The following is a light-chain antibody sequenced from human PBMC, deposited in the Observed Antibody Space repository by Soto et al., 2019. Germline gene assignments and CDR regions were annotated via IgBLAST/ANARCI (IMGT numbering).Light chain of an antibody. CDR3: QQNNKWPPVT. J-gene: IGKJ4*01. Sequence: EVVMTQYPATVSVSPGEGVTLSCRASQTISNDLAWYQQKPGQAPRLLIYGASTRATGVPARFSGGGSGTELTLTISSLQSEDFAFYYCQQNNKWPPVTFGGGTKVQIK. CDR2: GAS. CDR1: QTISND. V-gene: IGKV3-15*01.